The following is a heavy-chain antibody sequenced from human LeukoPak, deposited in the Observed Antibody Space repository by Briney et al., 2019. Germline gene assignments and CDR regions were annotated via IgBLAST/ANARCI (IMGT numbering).Heavy chain of an antibody. CDR3: ARDRLRQLVLDWFDP. V-gene: IGHV4-39*07. CDR1: GGSISSSSYY. J-gene: IGHJ5*02. Sequence: PSETLSLTCTVSGGSISSSSYYWGWIRQPPGKGLEWIGSIYYSGSTYYNPSLKSRVTISVDTSKNQFSLKLSSVTAADTAVYYCARDRLRQLVLDWFDPWGQGTLVTVSS. D-gene: IGHD6-13*01. CDR2: IYYSGST.